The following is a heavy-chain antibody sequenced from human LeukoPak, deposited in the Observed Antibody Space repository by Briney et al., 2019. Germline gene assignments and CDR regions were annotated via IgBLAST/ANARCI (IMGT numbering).Heavy chain of an antibody. CDR1: GFTFDDYG. V-gene: IGHV3-20*04. CDR3: ARVGYCSSTSCSRYYYYMDV. J-gene: IGHJ6*03. D-gene: IGHD2-2*03. CDR2: INRNGGST. Sequence: GGSLRLSCAASGFTFDDYGMSWVRQAPGKGLEWVSGINRNGGSTGYADSVKGRFTISRDNAKNSLYLQMNSLRAEDTALYYCARVGYCSSTSCSRYYYYMDVWGKGTTVTVSS.